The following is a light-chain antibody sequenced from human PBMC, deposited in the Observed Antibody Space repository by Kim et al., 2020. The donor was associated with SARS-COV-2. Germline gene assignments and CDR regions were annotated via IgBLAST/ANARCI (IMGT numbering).Light chain of an antibody. J-gene: IGLJ3*02. Sequence: GQRVTISCTGSSSNIGAGYDVHWYQQPPGTAPRLVIYVTTNRPSGVPDRFSGSKSGTSASLAITGLQAEDEADYYCQSYDSSLSVVFGGGTKLTVL. CDR1: SSNIGAGYD. CDR3: QSYDSSLSVV. CDR2: VTT. V-gene: IGLV1-40*01.